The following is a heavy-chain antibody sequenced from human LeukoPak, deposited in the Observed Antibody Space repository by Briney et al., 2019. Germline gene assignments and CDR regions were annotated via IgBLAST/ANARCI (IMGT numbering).Heavy chain of an antibody. CDR2: ISGSGGST. D-gene: IGHD6-13*01. CDR3: ARHSSSWYYQEYYYYGMDV. CDR1: GFTFSSYA. V-gene: IGHV3-23*01. Sequence: PGGSLRLSCAASGFTFSSYAMSWVRQAPGKGLEWVSAISGSGGSTYYADSVKGRFTISRDNSKNTLYLQMNSLRAEDTALYHCARHSSSWYYQEYYYYGMDVWGQGTTVTVSS. J-gene: IGHJ6*02.